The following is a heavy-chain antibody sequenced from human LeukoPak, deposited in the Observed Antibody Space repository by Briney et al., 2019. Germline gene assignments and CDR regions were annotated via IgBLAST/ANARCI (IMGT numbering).Heavy chain of an antibody. CDR2: IYYSGST. V-gene: IGHV4-39*07. CDR1: GGSISSSSYY. CDR3: ARGGSSSWYWRGFDY. J-gene: IGHJ4*02. D-gene: IGHD6-13*01. Sequence: PSETLSLTCTVSGGSISSSSYYWGWIRQPPGKGLEWIGTIYYSGSTYYNPSLKSRVTISVDTSKNQFSLKLSSVTAADTAVYYCARGGSSSWYWRGFDYWGQGTLVTVSS.